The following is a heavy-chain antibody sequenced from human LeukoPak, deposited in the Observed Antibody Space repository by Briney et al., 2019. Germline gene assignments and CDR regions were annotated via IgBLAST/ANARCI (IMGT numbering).Heavy chain of an antibody. CDR2: ISGSGGST. CDR1: GFTFSSYA. V-gene: IGHV3-23*01. Sequence: TGGSLRLSCAASGFTFSSYAMSWVRQAPGKGLEWVSAISGSGGSTYYADSVKGRFTISRDNSKNTLYLQMNSLRAEDTTVYYCAKDREVTMIVVVDAFDIWGQGTMVTVSS. D-gene: IGHD3-22*01. CDR3: AKDREVTMIVVVDAFDI. J-gene: IGHJ3*02.